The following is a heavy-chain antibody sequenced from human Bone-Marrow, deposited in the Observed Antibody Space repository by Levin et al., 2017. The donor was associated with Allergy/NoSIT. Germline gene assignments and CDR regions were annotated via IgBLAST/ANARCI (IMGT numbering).Heavy chain of an antibody. CDR1: GFTFSASA. Sequence: GESLKISCAASGFTFSASAIHWVRQASGKGLEWVGRVRGKSNGYATAYAASVRGRFIISREDSENTAYLQMDRLKIEDTAVYYCTRPRGTRWTEEYWGQGTLVTVSS. V-gene: IGHV3-73*01. CDR2: VRGKSNGYAT. D-gene: IGHD3-16*01. CDR3: TRPRGTRWTEEY. J-gene: IGHJ4*02.